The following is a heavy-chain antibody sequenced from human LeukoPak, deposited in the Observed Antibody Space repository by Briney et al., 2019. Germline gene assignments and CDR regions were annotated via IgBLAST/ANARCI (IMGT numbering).Heavy chain of an antibody. CDR2: INHSGST. V-gene: IGHV4-30-2*01. J-gene: IGHJ4*02. CDR1: GGSISSGGYY. CDR3: ASLYPGIAAAGTPYYFDY. D-gene: IGHD6-13*01. Sequence: SQTLSLTCAVSGGSISSGGYYWSWIRQPPGKGLEWIGEINHSGSTNYNPSLKSRVTISVDTSKNQFSLKLSSVTAADTAVYYCASLYPGIAAAGTPYYFDYWGQGTLVTVSS.